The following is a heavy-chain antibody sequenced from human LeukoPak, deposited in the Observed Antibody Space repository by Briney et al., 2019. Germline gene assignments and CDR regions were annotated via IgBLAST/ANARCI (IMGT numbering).Heavy chain of an antibody. CDR1: GGSISSYY. Sequence: SGTLSLTCTVSGGSISSYYWSWIRQPPGKGLEWIGYIYYSGSTNYNPSLKSRVTISVDTSKNQFSLKLSSVTAADTAVYYCARDSAGSFSGRDAFDIWGQGTMVTVSS. J-gene: IGHJ3*02. CDR3: ARDSAGSFSGRDAFDI. CDR2: IYYSGST. V-gene: IGHV4-59*01. D-gene: IGHD3-10*01.